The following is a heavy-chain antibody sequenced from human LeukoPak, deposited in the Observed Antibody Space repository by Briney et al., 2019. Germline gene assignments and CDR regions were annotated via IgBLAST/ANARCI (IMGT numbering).Heavy chain of an antibody. CDR3: VTGGDFYYAH. CDR1: GFTFTAYA. CDR2: APHEGGDN. Sequence: PGRPLSLSCVASGFTFTAYAMHWVRQAPGKGLEWVAVAPHEGGDNYYADSVKGRFTISRDNGKNSLYLQMNSLRTEDTAVYFCVTGGDFYYAHWGQETLVTVSS. V-gene: IGHV3-30*01. J-gene: IGHJ4*02. D-gene: IGHD2-21*01.